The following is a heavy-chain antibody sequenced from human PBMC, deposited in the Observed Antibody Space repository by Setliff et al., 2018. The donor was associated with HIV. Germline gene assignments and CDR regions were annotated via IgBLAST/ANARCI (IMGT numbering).Heavy chain of an antibody. D-gene: IGHD3-22*01. CDR3: ARDSYYYDSTHYSDTFDM. CDR2: IYYSGST. J-gene: IGHJ3*02. Sequence: SETLSLTCTVSGGSISSGGYYWSWIRQHPGKGLEWIGYIYYSGSTYYNPSLKSRVTISVDTSKNQFSLKLSSVTAADTAVYYCARDSYYYDSTHYSDTFDMWGQGTMVTVSS. V-gene: IGHV4-31*03. CDR1: GGSISSGGYY.